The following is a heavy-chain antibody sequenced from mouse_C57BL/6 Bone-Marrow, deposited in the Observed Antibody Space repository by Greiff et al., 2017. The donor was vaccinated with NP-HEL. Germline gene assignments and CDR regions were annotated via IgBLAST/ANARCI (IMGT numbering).Heavy chain of an antibody. J-gene: IGHJ4*01. V-gene: IGHV1-4*01. CDR3: ARRGSYYDYDDEYYYAMDY. D-gene: IGHD2-4*01. CDR1: GYTFTSYT. CDR2: INPSSGYT. Sequence: SGAELARPGASVKMSCKASGYTFTSYTMHWVKQRPGQGLEWIGYINPSSGYTKYNQKFKDKATLTADKSSSTAYMQLSSLTSEDSAVYYCARRGSYYDYDDEYYYAMDYWGQGTSVTVSS.